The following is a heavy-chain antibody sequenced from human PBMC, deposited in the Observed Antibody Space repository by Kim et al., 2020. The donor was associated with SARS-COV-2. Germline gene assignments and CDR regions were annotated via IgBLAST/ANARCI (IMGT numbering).Heavy chain of an antibody. V-gene: IGHV3-30*18. D-gene: IGHD6-13*01. Sequence: GGSLRLSCAASGFTFSSYGMHWVRQAPGKGLEWVAVISYDGSNKYYADSVKGRFTISRDNSKNTLYLQMNSLRAEATAVYYCAKDCLEYSSSELDYWGQGTLVTVSS. J-gene: IGHJ4*02. CDR3: AKDCLEYSSSELDY. CDR2: ISYDGSNK. CDR1: GFTFSSYG.